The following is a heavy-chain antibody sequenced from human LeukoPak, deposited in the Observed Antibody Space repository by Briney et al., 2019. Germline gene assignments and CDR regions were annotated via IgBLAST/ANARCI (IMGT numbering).Heavy chain of an antibody. CDR3: ARVAAAGSNWFDP. Sequence: SETLSLTCTVSGGSISSYYWSWIRQPAGKGLEWIGRIYTSGSTSYNPSPKSRVTMSVDTSKNRFSLKLSSVTAADTAVYYCARVAAAGSNWFDPWGQGTLVTVSS. D-gene: IGHD6-13*01. V-gene: IGHV4-4*07. CDR2: IYTSGST. J-gene: IGHJ5*02. CDR1: GGSISSYY.